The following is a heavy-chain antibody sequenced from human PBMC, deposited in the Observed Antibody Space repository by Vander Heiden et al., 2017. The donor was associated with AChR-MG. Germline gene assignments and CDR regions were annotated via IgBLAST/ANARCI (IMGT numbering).Heavy chain of an antibody. J-gene: IGHJ3*02. V-gene: IGHV3-30*18. D-gene: IGHD2-15*01. CDR3: AKDISGSCYSIRCAFDI. CDR1: GFTFSRYG. CDR2: ISYDGSNK. Sequence: QVQLVESGGGVVQPGRSLRLSCAAPGFTFSRYGMHWVRQAPGKGLEWVAVISYDGSNKYYADSVKGRFTISRDNSKNTLYLQMNSLRAEDTAVYYCAKDISGSCYSIRCAFDIWGQGTMVTVSS.